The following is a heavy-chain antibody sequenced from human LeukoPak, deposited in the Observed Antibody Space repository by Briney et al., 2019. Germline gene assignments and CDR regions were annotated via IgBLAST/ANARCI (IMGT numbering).Heavy chain of an antibody. CDR1: GGSISSSSYY. Sequence: PSETLSLTCTVSGGSISSSSYYWGWIRQPPGKGLEWIGSIYYSGSTYYNPSLESRVAISVDTSKNQFSLKLSSVTAADTAVYYCARGSFHWLLDWGQGTLVTVSS. CDR3: ARGSFHWLLD. V-gene: IGHV4-39*07. D-gene: IGHD3-9*01. J-gene: IGHJ4*02. CDR2: IYYSGST.